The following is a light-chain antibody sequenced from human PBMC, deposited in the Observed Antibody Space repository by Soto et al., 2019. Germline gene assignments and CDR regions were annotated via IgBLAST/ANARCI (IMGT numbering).Light chain of an antibody. CDR1: SGHSSYA. CDR2: LNSDGSH. Sequence: QSVLTQSPSASASLGASVKLTCTLRSGHSSYAIAWHQQQPEKGPRYLMKLNSDGSHSKGDGIPDRFSGSSSGAERYLTISSLQSADEADYYCQTWGTGIQVFGGGTKLTV. V-gene: IGLV4-69*01. CDR3: QTWGTGIQV. J-gene: IGLJ2*01.